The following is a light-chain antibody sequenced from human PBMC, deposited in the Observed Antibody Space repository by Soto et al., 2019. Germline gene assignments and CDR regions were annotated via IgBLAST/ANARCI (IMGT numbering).Light chain of an antibody. V-gene: IGLV1-47*02. CDR3: AAWDDNLNAYV. Sequence: QAVVTQPPSTSSTPGQTVTISCSGSTSNIGTFYVYWYQHLPGTAPKLLIYIGDQRASGVSDRFSASESGTSASLAISGLRSDDEADYYCAAWDDNLNAYVFGSGTKVTVL. J-gene: IGLJ1*01. CDR1: TSNIGTFY. CDR2: IGD.